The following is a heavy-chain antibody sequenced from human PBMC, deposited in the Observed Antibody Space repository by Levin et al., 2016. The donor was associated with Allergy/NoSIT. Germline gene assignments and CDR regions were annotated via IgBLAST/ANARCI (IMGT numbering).Heavy chain of an antibody. V-gene: IGHV2-70*04. Sequence: SGPTLVKPTQTLTLTCTFSGFSLSTSGMRVSWIRQPPGKALEWLARIDWDDDKFYSTSLKTRLTISKDTSKNQVVLTMTNMDPVDTATYYCARAPCSSTSCYNSGMDVWGQGTTVTSP. J-gene: IGHJ6*02. CDR2: IDWDDDK. CDR3: ARAPCSSTSCYNSGMDV. CDR1: GFSLSTSGMR. D-gene: IGHD2-2*02.